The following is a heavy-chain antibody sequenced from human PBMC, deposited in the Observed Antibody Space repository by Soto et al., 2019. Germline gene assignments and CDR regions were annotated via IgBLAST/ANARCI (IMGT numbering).Heavy chain of an antibody. CDR3: ARDSGHGSSSPDTYYGMAV. Sequence: AETLSLTCPFSCGSISSSSYYLCRIRHPPGRLLDCIGDIYYSGSTYYIPSLKSRVTISVDTSKNQFSLKLSSVTAADTAVYYCARDSGHGSSSPDTYYGMAVWGQGTTVTVSS. J-gene: IGHJ6*02. CDR1: CGSISSSSYY. D-gene: IGHD6-6*01. V-gene: IGHV4-61*01. CDR2: IYYSGST.